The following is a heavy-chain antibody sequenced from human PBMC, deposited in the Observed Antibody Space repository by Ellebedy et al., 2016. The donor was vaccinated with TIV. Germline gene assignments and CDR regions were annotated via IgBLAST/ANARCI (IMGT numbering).Heavy chain of an antibody. CDR1: GFTLRTYG. V-gene: IGHV3-30*18. CDR3: AEEGGPSRGASGMDV. CDR2: ISADGTEK. J-gene: IGHJ6*02. Sequence: GESLKISCAASGFTLRTYGTHWVRQAPGQGPEWVAFISADGTEKYYADSVKGRFTISRDISKNTFYLQMNSLRAYDTAVYFCAEEGGPSRGASGMDVWGQGTTVSVSS. D-gene: IGHD1-26*01.